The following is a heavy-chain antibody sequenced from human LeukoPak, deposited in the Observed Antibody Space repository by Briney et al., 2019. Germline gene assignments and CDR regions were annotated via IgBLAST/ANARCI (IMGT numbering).Heavy chain of an antibody. V-gene: IGHV4-38-2*02. J-gene: IGHJ3*02. D-gene: IGHD3-22*01. CDR1: GYSISSGYY. Sequence: SETLSLTCTVSGYSISSGYYWGWIRQPPGKGLEWIGSIYHSGSTYYNPSLKSRVTISVDTSKNQFSLKLSSVTAADTAVYYCARDDSSGYTAAFDIWGQGTMVTVSS. CDR2: IYHSGST. CDR3: ARDDSSGYTAAFDI.